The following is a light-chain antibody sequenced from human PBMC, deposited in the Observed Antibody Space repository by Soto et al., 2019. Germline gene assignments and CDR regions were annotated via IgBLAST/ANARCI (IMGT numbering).Light chain of an antibody. CDR3: QHYNTYPWT. CDR2: KAY. CDR1: QSISIW. V-gene: IGKV1-5*03. Sequence: DIRMTQSPSTLSASVGDRVTIPCRASQSISIWLAWYQQKPGKAPKLLIYKAYILQTGVPSRFSGSGSGTEFTLTISGLQPDDFATYYCQHYNTYPWTFGQGTKFE. J-gene: IGKJ1*01.